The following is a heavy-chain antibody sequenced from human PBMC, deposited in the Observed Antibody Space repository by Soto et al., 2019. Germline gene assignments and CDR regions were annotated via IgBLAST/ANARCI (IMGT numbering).Heavy chain of an antibody. D-gene: IGHD2-15*01. J-gene: IGHJ6*02. Sequence: LRLSCAASGFDFSNSWIHWVRQGPGKGLVWVSHINSDGSGTTYADSVKGRFTISRDNAKNTVYLQMNGLRAEDTAVYYCAKDTAYAMDVWGQGTTVTVSS. V-gene: IGHV3-74*01. CDR2: INSDGSGT. CDR1: GFDFSNSW. CDR3: AKDTAYAMDV.